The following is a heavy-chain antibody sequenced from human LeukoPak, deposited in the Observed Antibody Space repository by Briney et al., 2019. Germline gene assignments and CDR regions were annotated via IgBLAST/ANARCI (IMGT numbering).Heavy chain of an antibody. CDR3: AEGYCSSTSCPTRGDYYGMDV. CDR1: GYTFTGYY. V-gene: IGHV1-2*02. Sequence: ASVKVSCKASGYTFTGYYMHWVRQAPGQGLEWMGWINPNSGGTNYAQKFQGRVTMTRDTSISTAYIELSRLRSDDTAVYYCAEGYCSSTSCPTRGDYYGMDVWGQGTTVTVSS. J-gene: IGHJ6*02. CDR2: INPNSGGT. D-gene: IGHD2-2*01.